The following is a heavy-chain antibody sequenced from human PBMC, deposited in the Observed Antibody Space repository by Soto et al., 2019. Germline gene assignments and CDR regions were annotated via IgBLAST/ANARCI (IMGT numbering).Heavy chain of an antibody. V-gene: IGHV4-59*12. CDR1: GGSISSYY. CDR3: AKGGKLGVVIFSHASSDV. CDR2: INHSGST. Sequence: SETLSLTCTVSGGSISSYYWNWIRQPPGKGLEWIGEINHSGSTNYNPSLKSRVTISVDTSKNQFSLKLSSVTAADTAVYYCAKGGKLGVVIFSHASSDVWGQGTTVTVSS. J-gene: IGHJ6*02. D-gene: IGHD3-3*01.